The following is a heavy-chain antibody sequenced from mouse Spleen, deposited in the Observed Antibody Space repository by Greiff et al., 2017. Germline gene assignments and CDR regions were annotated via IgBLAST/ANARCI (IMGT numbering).Heavy chain of an antibody. V-gene: IGHV1-7*01. Sequence: VQLQQSGAELAKPGASVKMSCKASGYTFTSYWMHWVKQRPGQGLEWIGYINPSTGYTEYNQKFKDKATLTADKSSSTAYMQLSSLTSEDSAVYYCASRTVEAYWGQGTLVTVSA. D-gene: IGHD1-1*01. CDR2: INPSTGYT. CDR3: ASRTVEAY. J-gene: IGHJ3*01. CDR1: GYTFTSYW.